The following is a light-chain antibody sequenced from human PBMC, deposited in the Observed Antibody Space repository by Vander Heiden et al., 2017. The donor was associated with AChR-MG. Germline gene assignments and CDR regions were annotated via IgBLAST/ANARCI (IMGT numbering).Light chain of an antibody. CDR1: QSVLYTSNNKNY. CDR2: WAS. Sequence: DIVMTQSPDSLAVYLGERATINCKSSQSVLYTSNNKNYLAWYQQIPGQPPKLLIYWASTREPGVPDRFSGSGSGTDFTLTISSLQAEDVTVYYCQQYYSTPYTFGQGTKLEI. J-gene: IGKJ2*01. V-gene: IGKV4-1*01. CDR3: QQYYSTPYT.